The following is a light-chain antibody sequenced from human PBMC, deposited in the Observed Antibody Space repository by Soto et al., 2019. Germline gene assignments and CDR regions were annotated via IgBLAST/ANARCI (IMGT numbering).Light chain of an antibody. J-gene: IGLJ7*01. CDR1: SSDVGGYNY. Sequence: QSVLTQPASVSGSPGQSITISCTGTSSDVGGYNYVSWYQQHPGKAPKLMIYEVTNRPSGVSNRFSGSKSGNTASLTISGLRAEDEADYYCNLYTGSITWVFGGGTQLTVL. CDR2: EVT. V-gene: IGLV2-14*01. CDR3: NLYTGSITWV.